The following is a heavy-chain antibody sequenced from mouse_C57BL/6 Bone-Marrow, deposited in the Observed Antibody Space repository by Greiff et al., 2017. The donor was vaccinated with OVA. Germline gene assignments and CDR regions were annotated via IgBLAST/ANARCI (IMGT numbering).Heavy chain of an antibody. CDR3: ARRGGITGFAY. Sequence: VQLQQSGAELARPGASVKLSCKASGYTFTSYGISWVKQRTGQGLEWIGEIYPRSGNTYYNEKFKGKATLTADKSSSTAYMELRSLTSEDSAVYFCARRGGITGFAYWGQGTLVTVSA. CDR2: IYPRSGNT. CDR1: GYTFTSYG. D-gene: IGHD1-1*01. V-gene: IGHV1-81*01. J-gene: IGHJ3*01.